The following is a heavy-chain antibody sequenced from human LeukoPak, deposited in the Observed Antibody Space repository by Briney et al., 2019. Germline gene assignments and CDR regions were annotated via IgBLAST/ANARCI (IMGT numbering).Heavy chain of an antibody. V-gene: IGHV4-59*08. CDR3: ARHREGAFDI. CDR1: GGSINGYY. D-gene: IGHD1-26*01. Sequence: SETLSLTCTVSGGSINGYYWSWIRQPPGKGLEWIGFIYHTGTTNYNPSLKSRVTISVDTPENHFSLRLSSVTASDTAVYYCARHREGAFDIWGQGTMVTVSS. CDR2: IYHTGTT. J-gene: IGHJ3*02.